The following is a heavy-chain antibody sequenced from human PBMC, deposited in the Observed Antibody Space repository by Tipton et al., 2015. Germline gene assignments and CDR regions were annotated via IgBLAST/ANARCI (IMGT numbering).Heavy chain of an antibody. V-gene: IGHV4-39*02. D-gene: IGHD2-15*01. CDR3: AREVRHCAGGSCYSLDH. CDR1: GASISSSNYY. J-gene: IGHJ4*02. CDR2: TYDSGRT. Sequence: TLSLTCSVSGASISSSNYYWDWVRQPPGKGLEWSGNTYDSGRTSYNPSLRSRVTISEDVSQNQFSLRLRSVAAADTAVYYCAREVRHCAGGSCYSLDHWGQGALVTVSS.